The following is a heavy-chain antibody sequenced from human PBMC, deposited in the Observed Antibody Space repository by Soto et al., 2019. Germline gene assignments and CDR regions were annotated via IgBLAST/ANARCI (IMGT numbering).Heavy chain of an antibody. Sequence: QVQLQESGPGLVKPSETLSLTCTVSGGSVSSGYYWNWIRQPPGKGLEWIGYIYYSGTTNYNPSLKRRITISVDTSKNQFSLKLRSVTAADTAVYYCARDRMGSSPPRAWGQGTLVTVSS. J-gene: IGHJ5*02. CDR2: IYYSGTT. CDR3: ARDRMGSSPPRA. D-gene: IGHD6-6*01. CDR1: GGSVSSGYY. V-gene: IGHV4-61*01.